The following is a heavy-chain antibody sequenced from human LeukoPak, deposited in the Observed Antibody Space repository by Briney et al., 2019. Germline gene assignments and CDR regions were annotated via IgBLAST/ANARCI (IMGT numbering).Heavy chain of an antibody. Sequence: PGGSLRLSCVASRFSFSSYSMNWVRQAPGKGLEWVSSVSGSSSYIYYADSVKGRFTISRDNAKNSLYLQMNSLRAEDTAVYYCAKDSGYSYGYPPSEGGDYYFDYWGQGTLVTVSS. D-gene: IGHD5-18*01. J-gene: IGHJ4*02. CDR2: VSGSSSYI. CDR3: AKDSGYSYGYPPSEGGDYYFDY. CDR1: RFSFSSYS. V-gene: IGHV3-21*01.